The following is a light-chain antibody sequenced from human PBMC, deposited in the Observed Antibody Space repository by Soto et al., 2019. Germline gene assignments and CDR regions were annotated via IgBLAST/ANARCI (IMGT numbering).Light chain of an antibody. CDR3: QSYDSSLSVV. Sequence: QSVLTQPPSVSGAPGQRVTISCTGSSSNIGAGYDVHWYQQLPGTAPKLLIYGNSNRPSGVPDRFSGSKSGTSASLAITGLEGEAEADYHCQSYDSSLSVVFGGGTKLTVL. J-gene: IGLJ2*01. CDR1: SSNIGAGYD. V-gene: IGLV1-40*01. CDR2: GNS.